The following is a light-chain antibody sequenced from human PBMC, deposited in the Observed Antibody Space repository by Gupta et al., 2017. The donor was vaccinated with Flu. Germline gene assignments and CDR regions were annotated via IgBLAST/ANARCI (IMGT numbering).Light chain of an antibody. Sequence: SVLTQPPSVSAAPGQTVTISCSGGRSNVGTNYVSWYQQVPETAPRLLVYENIQRPLRIPDRFSGSNSGTSATLTIAGLQAEDEADYFCATWDTDLNSGVFGPGTKVTVL. CDR2: ENI. CDR1: RSNVGTNY. CDR3: ATWDTDLNSGV. V-gene: IGLV1-51*01. J-gene: IGLJ1*01.